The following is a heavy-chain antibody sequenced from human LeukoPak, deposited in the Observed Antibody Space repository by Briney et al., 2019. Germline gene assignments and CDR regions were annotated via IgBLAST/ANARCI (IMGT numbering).Heavy chain of an antibody. J-gene: IGHJ4*02. Sequence: ASVKVSCKASGGTFSSYAISWVRQAPGQGLEWMGRIIPILGIANYAQKFQGRVTITADKSTSTAYMELSGLRSEDTAVYYCARDEGGYYGDYAEYFDYWGQGTLVTVSS. V-gene: IGHV1-69*04. D-gene: IGHD4-17*01. CDR1: GGTFSSYA. CDR2: IIPILGIA. CDR3: ARDEGGYYGDYAEYFDY.